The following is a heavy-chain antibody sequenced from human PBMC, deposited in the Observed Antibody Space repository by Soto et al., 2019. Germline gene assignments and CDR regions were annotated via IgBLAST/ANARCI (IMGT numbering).Heavy chain of an antibody. D-gene: IGHD2-15*01. Sequence: QVQLVQSGAEVKKPGSSVKVSCKASGGTFSSYTISWVRQAPGQGLEWMGRIIPILGIANYAQKFQGRVTITADKSTSTAYMELSSLRSEDMAVYYCARGYCSGGSCYSGNYYYYYYYMDVWGKGTTVTVSS. V-gene: IGHV1-69*02. CDR1: GGTFSSYT. CDR3: ARGYCSGGSCYSGNYYYYYYYMDV. J-gene: IGHJ6*03. CDR2: IIPILGIA.